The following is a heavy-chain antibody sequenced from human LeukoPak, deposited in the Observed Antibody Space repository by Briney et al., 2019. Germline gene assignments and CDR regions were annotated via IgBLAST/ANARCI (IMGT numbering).Heavy chain of an antibody. CDR3: ARGGVGAPSLVY. J-gene: IGHJ4*02. CDR2: IYSGGST. D-gene: IGHD1-26*01. V-gene: IGHV3-53*01. Sequence: GGSLRLSCAASGFTVSSNYMSWVRQAPWKGLEWVSVIYSGGSTYYADSVKGRFTISRDNSKNTLYLQMNSLRAEDTAVYYCARGGVGAPSLVYWGQGTLVTVSS. CDR1: GFTVSSNY.